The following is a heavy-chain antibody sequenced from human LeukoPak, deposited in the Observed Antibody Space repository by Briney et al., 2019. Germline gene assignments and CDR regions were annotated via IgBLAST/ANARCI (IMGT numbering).Heavy chain of an antibody. CDR3: AKVSHDYVWGSYRHFDY. CDR1: GFTFSSYG. J-gene: IGHJ4*02. D-gene: IGHD3-16*02. CDR2: ISGSGGST. V-gene: IGHV3-23*01. Sequence: GGSLRLSCAASGFTFSSYGMSWVRQAPGKGLEWVSAISGSGGSTYYADSVKGRFTISRDNSKNTLYLQMNSLRAEDTAVYYCAKVSHDYVWGSYRHFDYWGQGTLVTVSS.